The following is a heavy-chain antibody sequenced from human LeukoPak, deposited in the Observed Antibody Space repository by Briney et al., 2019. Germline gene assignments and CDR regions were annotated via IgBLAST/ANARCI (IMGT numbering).Heavy chain of an antibody. CDR3: ARDLGTTVTGDDY. CDR1: GYMFTGYY. Sequence: ASVKVSCKASGYMFTGYYMHWVRQAPGQGLEWMGWINPNSGGTNYAQKFQGRVTMTRDTSISTAYMDLNRLRSDDTAVYYCARDLGTTVTGDDYWGQGTLVTVSS. V-gene: IGHV1-2*02. CDR2: INPNSGGT. J-gene: IGHJ4*02. D-gene: IGHD4-17*01.